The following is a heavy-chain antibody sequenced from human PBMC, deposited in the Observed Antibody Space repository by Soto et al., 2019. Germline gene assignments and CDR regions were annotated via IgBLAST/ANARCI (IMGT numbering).Heavy chain of an antibody. Sequence: EVQLWESGGGLVQAGGSLRLSCAASGFTFCSYAMSWVRQAPGKGLEWVSVVRGSGSSTYYADSVKGRFTISRDNSKNTLYLQMNSLRADDTAVYYCAKVVQWLALDYWGQGTLVTVSS. D-gene: IGHD6-19*01. CDR1: GFTFCSYA. CDR2: VRGSGSST. V-gene: IGHV3-23*01. CDR3: AKVVQWLALDY. J-gene: IGHJ4*02.